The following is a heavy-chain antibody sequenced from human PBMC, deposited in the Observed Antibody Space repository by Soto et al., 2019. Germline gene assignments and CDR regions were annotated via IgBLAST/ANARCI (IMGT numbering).Heavy chain of an antibody. CDR3: ARDFSGKNDAFDI. CDR1: GFTVTTNY. J-gene: IGHJ3*02. Sequence: EVQLVESGGGLVPPGGSLRLSCAASGFTVTTNYMRWVRQPTGKGLEWVSVVYSGGSTYYADSVKGRFTVSRDNSKNTLYLQMNSLRAEDTAVYYCARDFSGKNDAFDIWGQGTVVTGSS. CDR2: VYSGGST. V-gene: IGHV3-66*01. D-gene: IGHD3-10*01.